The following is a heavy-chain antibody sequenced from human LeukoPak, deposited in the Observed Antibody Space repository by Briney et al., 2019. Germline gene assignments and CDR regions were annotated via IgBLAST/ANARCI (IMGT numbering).Heavy chain of an antibody. CDR3: AKPMVRGVIRGMDV. Sequence: GGSLRLSCAASGFSFSTYVMSWVRQAPGKGLEWVSSISASGADTPYADSVKGRFTISRDNSKNTLYLQMNSLRAEDTAVYYCAKPMVRGVIRGMDVWGQGTTVTVSS. J-gene: IGHJ6*02. CDR2: ISASGADT. V-gene: IGHV3-23*01. CDR1: GFSFSTYV. D-gene: IGHD3-10*01.